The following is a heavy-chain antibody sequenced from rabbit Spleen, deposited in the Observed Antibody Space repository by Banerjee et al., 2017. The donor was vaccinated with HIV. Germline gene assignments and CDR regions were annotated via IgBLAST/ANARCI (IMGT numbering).Heavy chain of an antibody. CDR2: IDPIFGST. Sequence: QEQLEESGGGLVKPGGTLTLTCKASGFDFSDYGVSWVRQAPGKGLEWIGYIDPIFGSTYYANWVNGRFTISRHNAQNTLYLQLDSLTAADTATYFCLRDRANIGGDYGPYYFDLWGQGTLVTVS. CDR1: GFDFSDYG. D-gene: IGHD2-1*01. V-gene: IGHV1S47*01. CDR3: LRDRANIGGDYGPYYFDL. J-gene: IGHJ4*01.